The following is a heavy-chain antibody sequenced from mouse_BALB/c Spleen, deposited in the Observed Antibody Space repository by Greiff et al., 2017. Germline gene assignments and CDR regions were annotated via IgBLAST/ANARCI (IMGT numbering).Heavy chain of an antibody. D-gene: IGHD2-3*01. CDR2: IYPGNSDT. J-gene: IGHJ2*01. V-gene: IGHV1-5*01. CDR1: GYTFTSHW. CDR3: TRGWLLRFDY. Sequence: SGTVLARPGASVKMSCKASGYTFTSHWMHWVKQRPGQGLEWIGAIYPGNSDTSYNQKFKGKAKLTADTSSSTAYMELSSLTDEDSAVYYCTRGWLLRFDYWGQGTTVTVSS.